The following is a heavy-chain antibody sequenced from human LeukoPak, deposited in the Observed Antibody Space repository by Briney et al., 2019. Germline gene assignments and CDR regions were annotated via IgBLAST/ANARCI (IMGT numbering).Heavy chain of an antibody. D-gene: IGHD3-3*01. V-gene: IGHV1-18*01. CDR1: GYTFTSYG. CDR2: ISAYNGNT. CDR3: ARDVLRFLEWLSHDDAFDI. Sequence: SVKVSCKASGYTFTSYGISWVRQAPGQGLEWMGWISAYNGNTNYAQKLQGRVTMTTDTSTSTAYMELRSLRSDDTAVYYCARDVLRFLEWLSHDDAFDIWGQGTMVTVSS. J-gene: IGHJ3*02.